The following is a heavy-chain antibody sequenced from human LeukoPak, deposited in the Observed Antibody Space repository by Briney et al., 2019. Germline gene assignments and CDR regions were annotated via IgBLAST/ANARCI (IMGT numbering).Heavy chain of an antibody. CDR2: ISYDGSNK. J-gene: IGHJ4*02. V-gene: IGHV3-30-3*01. CDR3: ARDPGRSDSYGFDY. Sequence: GGSLRLSCAASGFTFSSYAMHWVRQAPGKGLEWVAVISYDGSNKYYADSVKGRFTISRDNSKNTLYLQMNSLRAEDTAVYYCARDPGRSDSYGFDYWGQGTLVTVSS. CDR1: GFTFSSYA. D-gene: IGHD5-18*01.